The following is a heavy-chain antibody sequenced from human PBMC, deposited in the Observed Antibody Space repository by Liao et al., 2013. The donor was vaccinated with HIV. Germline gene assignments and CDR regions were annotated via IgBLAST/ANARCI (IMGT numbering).Heavy chain of an antibody. D-gene: IGHD3-22*01. Sequence: QLQLQESGPGLVKPSETLSLTCTVSGGSISSSSYYWGWIRQPPGKGLEWIGIIHYSGSTYYNPSLKSRVTISVDTSKNQFSLKLSSVTAADTAVYYCASDKYYYDRSGLNRWGQGILVTVSS. CDR2: IHYSGST. CDR3: ASDKYYYDRSGLNR. CDR1: GGSISSSSYY. V-gene: IGHV4-39*07. J-gene: IGHJ5*02.